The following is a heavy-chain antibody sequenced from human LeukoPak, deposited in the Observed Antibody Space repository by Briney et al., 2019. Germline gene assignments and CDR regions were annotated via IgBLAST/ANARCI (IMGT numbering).Heavy chain of an antibody. D-gene: IGHD4-17*01. CDR3: AYTVTTGY. V-gene: IGHV3-33*01. CDR1: GFTFSSYG. Sequence: PGKSLTLSCAASGFTFSSYGMHWVRQAPGKGLEWVAVIWYDGSNKYYIDSVKGRFTISRDNSKNTLYLQMNSLTAEDTAMYYCAYTVTTGYWGQGTLVTVSS. J-gene: IGHJ4*02. CDR2: IWYDGSNK.